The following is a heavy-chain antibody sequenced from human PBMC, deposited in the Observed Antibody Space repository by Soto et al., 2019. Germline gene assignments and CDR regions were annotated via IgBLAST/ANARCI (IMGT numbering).Heavy chain of an antibody. Sequence: SETLSLTCTVSGGSISSGGYYWSWIRQHPGKGLEWIGYIYYSGSTYYNPSLKSRVTISEDTSKNQFSLKLSSVTAADTAVYYCARDVGTIFGVERDYYYYMDVWGKGTTVTVSS. CDR3: ARDVGTIFGVERDYYYYMDV. J-gene: IGHJ6*03. D-gene: IGHD3-3*01. CDR2: IYYSGST. CDR1: GGSISSGGYY. V-gene: IGHV4-31*03.